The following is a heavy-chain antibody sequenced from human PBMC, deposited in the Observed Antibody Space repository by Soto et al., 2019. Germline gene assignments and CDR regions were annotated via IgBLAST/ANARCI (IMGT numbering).Heavy chain of an antibody. V-gene: IGHV3-23*01. D-gene: IGHD4-17*01. Sequence: GGSLRLSCAASGFTFSSYAMSWVRQAPGKGLEWVSAISGSGGSTYYADSVKGRFTISRDNSKNTLYLQMNSLRAEDTAVYYCAKVNWARPTTVTTFWLEDYYYMDVWGKGTTVTVSS. CDR1: GFTFSSYA. CDR3: AKVNWARPTTVTTFWLEDYYYMDV. CDR2: ISGSGGST. J-gene: IGHJ6*03.